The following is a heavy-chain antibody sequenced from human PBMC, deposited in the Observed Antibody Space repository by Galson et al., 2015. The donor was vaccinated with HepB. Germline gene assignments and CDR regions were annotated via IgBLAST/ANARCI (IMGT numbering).Heavy chain of an antibody. CDR2: ISGSGGST. CDR1: GFTFSSYA. V-gene: IGHV3-23*01. D-gene: IGHD6-25*01. CDR3: AKDREAYSSASYWFDP. J-gene: IGHJ5*02. Sequence: SLRLSCAASGFTFSSYAMSWVRQAPGKGLEWVSAISGSGGSTYYADSVKGRFTISRDNSKNTLYLQMNSLRAEDTAVYYCAKDREAYSSASYWFDPWGQGTLVTVSS.